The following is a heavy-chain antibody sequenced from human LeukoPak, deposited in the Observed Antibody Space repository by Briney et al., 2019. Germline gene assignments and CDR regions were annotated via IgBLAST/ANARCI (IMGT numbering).Heavy chain of an antibody. CDR3: ARATPYYYDSSGPRAGFDH. D-gene: IGHD3-22*01. CDR2: IYYSGST. J-gene: IGHJ5*02. Sequence: SSETLSLTCTVSGGSISSYYWSWIRQPPGKGLEWIGYIYYSGSTNYNPSLKSRVTISVDTSKNQFSLKLSSVTAADTAVYYCARATPYYYDSSGPRAGFDHWGQGTLVTVSS. CDR1: GGSISSYY. V-gene: IGHV4-59*01.